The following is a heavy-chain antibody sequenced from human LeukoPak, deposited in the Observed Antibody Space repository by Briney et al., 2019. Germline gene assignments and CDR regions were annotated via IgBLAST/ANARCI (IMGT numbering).Heavy chain of an antibody. CDR2: ISGDGGST. CDR3: AKGAPSYYGIVDY. V-gene: IGHV3-43*02. D-gene: IGHD4-17*01. Sequence: GGSLRLSCAASGFTFDDYAMHWVRQSPGKGLECVSLISGDGGSTYYADSVKGRFTISRDNSKNSLYLQMNSLRTEDTALYYCAKGAPSYYGIVDYWGQGTLVTVSS. CDR1: GFTFDDYA. J-gene: IGHJ4*02.